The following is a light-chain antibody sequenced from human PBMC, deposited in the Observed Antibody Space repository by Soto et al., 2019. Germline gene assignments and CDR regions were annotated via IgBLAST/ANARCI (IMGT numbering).Light chain of an antibody. V-gene: IGKV1-33*01. CDR3: QQYYNLPLIP. CDR2: DAS. J-gene: IGKJ5*01. Sequence: IPLTQYASSLSFSLCSSVTSTCPASQDMSKYLNWCQQKPGKAPKLLMYDASNLETGVPSRFSGSGSGTDFTFTISSLQPEDIATCYCQQYYNLPLIPFGQVTRLEVK. CDR1: QDMSKY.